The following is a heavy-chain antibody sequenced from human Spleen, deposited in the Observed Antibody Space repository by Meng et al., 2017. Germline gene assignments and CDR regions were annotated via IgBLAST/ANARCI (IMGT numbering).Heavy chain of an antibody. Sequence: QGARVQSGAGVKKPGSSVKVSCKASGGTFNDYAISWVRQAPGQGLEWMGGIIPFLGITNYAQKFQGRVTITADESTSTAYMEVSSLRSEDTAVYYCARGFSGSFRSNFDYWGQGTLVTVSS. D-gene: IGHD1-26*01. CDR2: IIPFLGIT. J-gene: IGHJ4*02. CDR3: ARGFSGSFRSNFDY. V-gene: IGHV1-69*01. CDR1: GGTFNDYA.